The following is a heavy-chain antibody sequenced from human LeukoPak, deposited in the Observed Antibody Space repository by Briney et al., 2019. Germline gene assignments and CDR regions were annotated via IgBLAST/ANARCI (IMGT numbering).Heavy chain of an antibody. CDR1: GFTFSRYW. CDR3: AKEGAYPIITYDS. CDR2: IKRDGNEK. Sequence: GGSLRLSCAASGFTFSRYWMNWVRQAPGKGLEWVANIKRDGNEKNYVDSVKGRSSISRDNAKNSLYLQMDSLRAEDTAVYYCAKEGAYPIITYDSWGQGALVTVSS. V-gene: IGHV3-7*01. J-gene: IGHJ5*01. D-gene: IGHD3-10*01.